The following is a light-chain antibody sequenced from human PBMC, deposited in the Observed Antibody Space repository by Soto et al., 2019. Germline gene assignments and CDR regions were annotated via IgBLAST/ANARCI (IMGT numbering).Light chain of an antibody. V-gene: IGLV2-23*01. CDR1: SSDDGSYNL. CDR3: YSYAGRSTSV. Sequence: QSALTQPASVSGSPGQSITISCTGTSSDDGSYNLVSWYQQYPGKAPKLMMFEDDARPSGVSNRFSGSKSGNTASLTISGLQAEDEADYYCYSYAGRSTSVFGGGTKVTVL. CDR2: EDD. J-gene: IGLJ2*01.